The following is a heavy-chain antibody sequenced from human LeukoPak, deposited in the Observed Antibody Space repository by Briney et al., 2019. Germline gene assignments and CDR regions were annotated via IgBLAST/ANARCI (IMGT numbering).Heavy chain of an antibody. CDR2: TYHSGST. D-gene: IGHD2-2*01. J-gene: IGHJ4*02. CDR1: GYSISSGYY. CDR3: ARTRREYQLLSFDY. Sequence: KPSETLSLTCAVSGYSISSGYYWGWIRQPPGKGLEWIGSTYHSGSTYYNPSLKSRVTISVDTSKNQFSLKLSSVTAADTAVYYCARTRREYQLLSFDYWGQGTLVTVSS. V-gene: IGHV4-38-2*01.